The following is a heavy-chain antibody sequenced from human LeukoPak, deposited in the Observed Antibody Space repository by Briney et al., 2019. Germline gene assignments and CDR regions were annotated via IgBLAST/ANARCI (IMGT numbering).Heavy chain of an antibody. Sequence: PGGSLRLSCEASGFTFSTYGMSWVRQAPGKGLEWVSAISGSGGSTYYADSVKGRFTISRDNAKNSLYLQMNSLRAEDTAVYYCARDSPTRYGSGSYYVYWGQGTLVTVSS. CDR2: ISGSGGST. J-gene: IGHJ4*02. CDR3: ARDSPTRYGSGSYYVY. V-gene: IGHV3-23*01. CDR1: GFTFSTYG. D-gene: IGHD3-10*01.